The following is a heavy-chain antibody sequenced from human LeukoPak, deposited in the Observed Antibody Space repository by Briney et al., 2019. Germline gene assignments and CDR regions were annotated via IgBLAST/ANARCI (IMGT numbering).Heavy chain of an antibody. Sequence: GGSLRLSCAASGFTFSSYSMNWVRQAPGKGLEWVSSISSGSSYIYYADSVKGRFTISRDNAKNSLYLQMNSLRAEDTAVYYCAKSARGDDYVWGSYRRRYYFDYWGQGTLVTVSS. CDR2: ISSGSSYI. D-gene: IGHD3-16*02. J-gene: IGHJ4*02. V-gene: IGHV3-21*04. CDR1: GFTFSSYS. CDR3: AKSARGDDYVWGSYRRRYYFDY.